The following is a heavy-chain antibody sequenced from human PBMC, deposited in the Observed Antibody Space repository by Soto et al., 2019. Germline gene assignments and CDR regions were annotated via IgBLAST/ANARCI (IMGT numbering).Heavy chain of an antibody. CDR1: GLIFSDYH. CDR2: IRRKANSYTT. J-gene: IGHJ6*02. Sequence: EVQLVESGGGLVQPGGSLRLSCAASGLIFSDYHMDWVRQAPGKGLEWVGRIRRKANSYTTEYAASVNGRFTISRDDSKSALYLQRNSLKSEDTAVYYCAMLGGWSGGSSGMDVWGQGTTVTVSS. CDR3: AMLGGWSGGSSGMDV. V-gene: IGHV3-72*01. D-gene: IGHD6-19*01.